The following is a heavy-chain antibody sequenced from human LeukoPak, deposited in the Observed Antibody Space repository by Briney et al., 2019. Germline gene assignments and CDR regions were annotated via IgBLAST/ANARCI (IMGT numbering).Heavy chain of an antibody. Sequence: GGSLRLSCAASGFTFSSYGMSWVRQAPGKGLEWVSAISGSGGSTYYADSVKGRFTISRDNSKNTLYLQMNSLRAEDTAVYYCAKGPRVTMIVVVIANGPFDIWGQGTMVTVSS. J-gene: IGHJ3*02. V-gene: IGHV3-23*01. CDR2: ISGSGGST. D-gene: IGHD3-22*01. CDR3: AKGPRVTMIVVVIANGPFDI. CDR1: GFTFSSYG.